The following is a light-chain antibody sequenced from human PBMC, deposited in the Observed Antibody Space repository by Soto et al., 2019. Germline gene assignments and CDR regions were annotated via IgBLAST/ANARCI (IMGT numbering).Light chain of an antibody. V-gene: IGLV4-69*01. CDR3: QTWGTGLLV. Sequence: QPVLTQSPSASASLGVSVKLTCTLSSGHRTYAIAWHQQQPEKGPRYLMNLNSDGRHTKGDGIPDRFSGSSSGTERYLTISSLQSEDEADYYCQTWGTGLLVFGGGTKLTVL. J-gene: IGLJ2*01. CDR1: SGHRTYA. CDR2: LNSDGRH.